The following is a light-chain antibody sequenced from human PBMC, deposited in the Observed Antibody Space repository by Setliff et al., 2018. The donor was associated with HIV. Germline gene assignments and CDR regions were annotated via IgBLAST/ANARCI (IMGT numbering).Light chain of an antibody. J-gene: IGLJ1*01. CDR3: SSYAITITLP. V-gene: IGLV2-14*01. CDR1: TSDVGGYNY. CDR2: EVR. Sequence: QSALAQPASVSGPPGQSITISCTGTTSDVGGYNYVSWYQQHPGKAPKLLIYEVRNRPSVVSDRFSGSKSGNSPSLTISGLQAEDEAYYYCSSYAITITLPFGTGTKVTVL.